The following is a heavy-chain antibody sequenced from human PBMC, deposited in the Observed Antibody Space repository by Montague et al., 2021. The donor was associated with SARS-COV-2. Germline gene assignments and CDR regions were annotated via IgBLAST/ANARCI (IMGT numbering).Heavy chain of an antibody. J-gene: IGHJ3*02. CDR3: ARGNITPSGFDI. V-gene: IGHV4-31*03. Sequence: TLSLTCTVPGDSISSANYYWNWIRQNPGKGLEWIGYIYYTGGMHYNPSLESRLTMSIDTSKSQFSLRLSSVTAADTAVYYCARGNITPSGFDIWGQGTVVTVSS. D-gene: IGHD1-14*01. CDR2: IYYTGGM. CDR1: GDSISSANYY.